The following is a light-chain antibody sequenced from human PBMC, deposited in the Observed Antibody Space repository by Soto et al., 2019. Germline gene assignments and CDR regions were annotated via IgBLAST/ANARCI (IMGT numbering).Light chain of an antibody. Sequence: QSVLTQPPSASGTPGQRVTISCSGSSSNIGSNYVYWYQQLPGTAPKLLIYRNNQRPSGVPDRFSGSKSGTSASLAISGLRSEDEADYYCAAWDDSQSGHYVFGTGTKLTVL. J-gene: IGLJ1*01. CDR1: SSNIGSNY. V-gene: IGLV1-47*01. CDR3: AAWDDSQSGHYV. CDR2: RNN.